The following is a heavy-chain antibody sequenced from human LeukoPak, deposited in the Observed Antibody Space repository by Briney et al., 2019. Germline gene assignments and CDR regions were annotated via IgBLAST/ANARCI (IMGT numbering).Heavy chain of an antibody. Sequence: PGGTLRLSCAASGFTFSSHGMSWVRQAPGKGLEWVSAISGSGGRTYYADSVKGRFTISRDNSKNTLYLQMNSLRAEDTAVYNCAKGDFYGSGRDYYYYMDVWGKGTTVTISS. CDR2: ISGSGGRT. CDR3: AKGDFYGSGRDYYYYMDV. D-gene: IGHD3-10*01. J-gene: IGHJ6*03. V-gene: IGHV3-23*01. CDR1: GFTFSSHG.